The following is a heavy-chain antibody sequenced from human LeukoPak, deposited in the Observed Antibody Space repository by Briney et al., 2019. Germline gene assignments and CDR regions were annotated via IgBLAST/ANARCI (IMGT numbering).Heavy chain of an antibody. J-gene: IGHJ4*02. CDR1: GFTFTDYY. Sequence: GGSLRLSCSASGFTFTDYYMNWVRQAPGKGLEWVSGITGSGDTYSADSVKGRFTISRDNSRSTVFLQMDSLRAEDTALYYCAKGGSWTGTTYWGQGTLVTVSS. V-gene: IGHV3-23*01. CDR3: AKGGSWTGTTY. CDR2: ITGSGDT. D-gene: IGHD1-1*01.